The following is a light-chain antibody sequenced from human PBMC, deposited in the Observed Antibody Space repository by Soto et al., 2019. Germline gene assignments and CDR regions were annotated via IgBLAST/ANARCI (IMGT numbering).Light chain of an antibody. V-gene: IGKV3-20*01. J-gene: IGKJ4*01. CDR3: QQYNFWPLT. CDR2: GAS. CDR1: QSVSSSY. Sequence: EIVLTQSPGTLSLSPGERATLSCRASQSVSSSYLAWYQQKPGQAPRLLIYGASSRATGIPARFSGSGSGTDLTLTISSLQSEDFAVYYCQQYNFWPLTFGGGTKVDIK.